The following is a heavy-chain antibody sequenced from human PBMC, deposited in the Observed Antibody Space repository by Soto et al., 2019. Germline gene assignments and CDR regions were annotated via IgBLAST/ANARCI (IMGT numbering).Heavy chain of an antibody. CDR3: AGGGSPIDY. D-gene: IGHD3-10*01. J-gene: IGHJ4*02. V-gene: IGHV1-3*05. CDR1: GYTFSSYA. CDR2: INAGNGNT. Sequence: QVQLVQSGAEEKKPGASVKVSCKASGYTFSSYAMHWVRQAPGQRLEWMGWINAGNGNTKYSQKFQGRVTITRDTSAGTGYMELGSLRSEGAVVYSCAGGGSPIDYWGQGTLVTVSS.